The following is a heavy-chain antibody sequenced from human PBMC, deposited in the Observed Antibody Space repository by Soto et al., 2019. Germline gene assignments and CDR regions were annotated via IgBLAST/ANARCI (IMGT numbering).Heavy chain of an antibody. V-gene: IGHV3-33*01. Sequence: QPGGSLRLSCAASGFTFSSYGMHWVRQAPGKGLEWVAVIWYDGSNKYYADSVKGRFTISRDNSKNTLYLQMNSLRAEDTAVYYCARAIGGDSSGWVDYWGQGTLVTVSS. CDR3: ARAIGGDSSGWVDY. CDR1: GFTFSSYG. J-gene: IGHJ4*02. D-gene: IGHD6-19*01. CDR2: IWYDGSNK.